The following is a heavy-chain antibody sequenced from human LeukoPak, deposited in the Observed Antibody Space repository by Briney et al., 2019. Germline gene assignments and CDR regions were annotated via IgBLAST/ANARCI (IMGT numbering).Heavy chain of an antibody. CDR3: ARVNSRLAYFDY. V-gene: IGHV4-4*02. CDR1: GGSISSTNW. J-gene: IGHJ4*02. D-gene: IGHD6-25*01. CDR2: IFHTGST. Sequence: SETLSLTCAVSGGSISSTNWWSWVRQPPGKRLEWIGYIFHTGSTYYNPSLKSRLTISLDTSKNQFSLKLRSVTAADTAVYYCARVNSRLAYFDYWGQGTLVTVSS.